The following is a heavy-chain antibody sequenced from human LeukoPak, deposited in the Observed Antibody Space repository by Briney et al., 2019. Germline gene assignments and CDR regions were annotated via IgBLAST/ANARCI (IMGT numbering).Heavy chain of an antibody. J-gene: IGHJ4*02. CDR2: IRYDGSNK. CDR3: AKTYGGNPFFDY. V-gene: IGHV3-30*02. D-gene: IGHD4-23*01. CDR1: GFTFSSYG. Sequence: GGSLRLSCAASGFTFSSYGMHWVRQAPGKGLGWVAFIRYDGSNKYYADSVKGRFTISRDNSKNTLYLQMNSLRAEDTAVYYCAKTYGGNPFFDYWGQGTLVTVSS.